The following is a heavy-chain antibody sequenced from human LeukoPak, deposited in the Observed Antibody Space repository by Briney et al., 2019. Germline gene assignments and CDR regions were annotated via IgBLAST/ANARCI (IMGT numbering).Heavy chain of an antibody. CDR3: AREDIVVVPAAKVTPYYYYGMDV. Sequence: GASVKVSCKASGYTFTSYAMHWVRQAPGQRLEWMGWINAGNGNTKYSQKFQGRVTITRDTSASTAYMELSSLGSEDTAVYYCAREDIVVVPAAKVTPYYYYGMDVWGKGTTVTVSS. D-gene: IGHD2-2*01. J-gene: IGHJ6*04. CDR2: INAGNGNT. CDR1: GYTFTSYA. V-gene: IGHV1-3*01.